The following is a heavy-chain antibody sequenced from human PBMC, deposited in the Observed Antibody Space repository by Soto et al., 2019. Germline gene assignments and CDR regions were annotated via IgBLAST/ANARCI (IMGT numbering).Heavy chain of an antibody. CDR2: ISAYNGNT. D-gene: IGHD6-19*01. J-gene: IGHJ4*02. CDR3: ALSSGWYFYFDY. V-gene: IGHV1-18*01. CDR1: GYTFTSYG. Sequence: ASVKVSCKASGYTFTSYGISWVRQAPGQGLEWMGWISAYNGNTNYAQKLQGRVTMTTDTSTSTAYMELSSLRSEDTAVYYCALSSGWYFYFDYWGQGTLVTVSS.